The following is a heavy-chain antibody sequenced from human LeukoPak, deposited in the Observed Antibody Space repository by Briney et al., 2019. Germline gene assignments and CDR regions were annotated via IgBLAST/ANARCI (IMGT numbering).Heavy chain of an antibody. V-gene: IGHV4-4*07. CDR3: ARGQALQAVAGDGDY. CDR2: IYPSGST. D-gene: IGHD6-19*01. Sequence: PSETLSLTYTVPGGSISSYYWSWIRQPAGKGLEWIGRIYPSGSTNYNPSLQSRVTMSVDTSKNQFSLKLSSVTAADTAVYYCARGQALQAVAGDGDYWGQGTLVTVSS. J-gene: IGHJ4*02. CDR1: GGSISSYY.